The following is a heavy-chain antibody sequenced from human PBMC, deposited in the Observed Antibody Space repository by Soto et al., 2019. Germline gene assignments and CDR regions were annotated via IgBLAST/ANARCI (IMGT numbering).Heavy chain of an antibody. V-gene: IGHV3-48*01. Sequence: GGSLRLSCAASGFTFSSYSMNWVRQAPGKGLEWVSYISSSSSTIYYADSVKGRFTISRDNAKNSLYLQMNSLRAEDTAVYYCASWGVYDYIWGSYRANDYWGQGTLVTVSS. J-gene: IGHJ4*02. CDR3: ASWGVYDYIWGSYRANDY. CDR1: GFTFSSYS. CDR2: ISSSSSTI. D-gene: IGHD3-16*02.